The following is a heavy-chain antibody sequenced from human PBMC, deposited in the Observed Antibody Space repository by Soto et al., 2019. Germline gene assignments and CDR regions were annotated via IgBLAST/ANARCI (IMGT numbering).Heavy chain of an antibody. CDR3: ATATVGKPSNFDY. Sequence: QVQLVQSGAAVKKPGSSVKVSCKASGGTFSSYTFSWVRQAPGQGLEWMGGIIPIFGTASYAQKFQGRVTITADRSTSTAYMELSSLRSEDTAVYYCATATVGKPSNFDYWGQGTLVTVSS. CDR1: GGTFSSYT. D-gene: IGHD4-17*01. V-gene: IGHV1-69*06. CDR2: IIPIFGTA. J-gene: IGHJ4*02.